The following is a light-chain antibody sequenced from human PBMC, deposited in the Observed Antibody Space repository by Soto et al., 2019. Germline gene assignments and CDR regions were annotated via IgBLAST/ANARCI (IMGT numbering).Light chain of an antibody. CDR2: GAS. J-gene: IGKJ5*01. CDR3: QQYNNWPPIT. V-gene: IGKV3-15*01. CDR1: QSVSSK. Sequence: EIIVTQTPATLSVSPKQRAPLSCRSSQSVSSKLAWYQQKPGQAPRLLIYGASTRATGIPARFSGSGSGTEFTLTISSLQSEDFAVYYCQQYNNWPPITFGQVSRLEI.